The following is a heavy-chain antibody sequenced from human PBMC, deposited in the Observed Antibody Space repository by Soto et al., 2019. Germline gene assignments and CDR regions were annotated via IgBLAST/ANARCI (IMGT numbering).Heavy chain of an antibody. J-gene: IGHJ5*02. Sequence: QVQLLQSGAEVKKPGASVRVSCKASGYTFTNYGISWVRQAPGQGLEWMGWISSYYGSTDYAQIFEGRVTMTTDTSTSTAYLELRSLRSDDTVIYYCARDQGGDWFDPWGQGTLVTVSS. V-gene: IGHV1-18*04. D-gene: IGHD1-26*01. CDR2: ISSYYGST. CDR1: GYTFTNYG. CDR3: ARDQGGDWFDP.